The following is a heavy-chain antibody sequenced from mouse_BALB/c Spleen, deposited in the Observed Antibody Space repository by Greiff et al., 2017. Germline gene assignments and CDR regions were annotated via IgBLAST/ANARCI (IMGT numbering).Heavy chain of an antibody. V-gene: IGHV5-6-3*01. CDR3: ARGGNYVGYYYAMDY. Sequence: EVKLVESGGGLVQPGGSLKLSCAASGFTFSSYGMSWVRQTPDKRLELVATINSNGGSTYYPDSVKGRFTISRDNAKNTLYLQMSSLKSEDTAMYYCARGGNYVGYYYAMDYWGQGTSVTVSS. CDR2: INSNGGST. D-gene: IGHD2-1*01. CDR1: GFTFSSYG. J-gene: IGHJ4*01.